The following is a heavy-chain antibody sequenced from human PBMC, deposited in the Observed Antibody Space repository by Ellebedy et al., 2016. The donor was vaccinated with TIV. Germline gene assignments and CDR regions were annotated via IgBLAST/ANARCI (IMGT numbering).Heavy chain of an antibody. CDR2: IYYTGSA. CDR3: VSSRYDGTYGRATFDY. J-gene: IGHJ4*02. D-gene: IGHD1-26*01. Sequence: SETLSLTCPVSGGSISSSGYYWVWIRQPPGKGLEWIGSIYYTGSAYYNPSLKSRVTISLDTSKNQFSLKLSSVTAADTAMYYCVSSRYDGTYGRATFDYWGQGTPVTVSS. V-gene: IGHV4-39*01. CDR1: GGSISSSGYY.